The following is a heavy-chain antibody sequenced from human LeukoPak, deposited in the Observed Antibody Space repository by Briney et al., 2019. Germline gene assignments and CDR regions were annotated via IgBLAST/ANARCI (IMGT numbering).Heavy chain of an antibody. CDR1: GFTFDDYA. Sequence: PGRSLRLSCAASGFTFDDYAMHWVRQAPGKGLEWVSGISWNSGSIGYADSVKGRFTISRDNAKNSLYRQMNSLRAEDTAVYYCAELGITMIGGVWGKGTTVTISS. J-gene: IGHJ6*04. CDR2: ISWNSGSI. V-gene: IGHV3-9*01. CDR3: AELGITMIGGV. D-gene: IGHD3-10*02.